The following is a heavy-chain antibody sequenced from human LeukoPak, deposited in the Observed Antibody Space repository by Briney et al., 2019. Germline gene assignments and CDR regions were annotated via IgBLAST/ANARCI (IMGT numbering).Heavy chain of an antibody. Sequence: SETLSLTCAVYGGSFSGYYWSWIRQPPGKGLEWIGEINHSGSTNYNPSLKSRVTISVDTSKNQFSLKLSSVTAADTAVYYCARASRTLSGWPYYFDYWGQGTLVTVSS. J-gene: IGHJ4*02. CDR1: GGSFSGYY. V-gene: IGHV4-34*01. D-gene: IGHD3-22*01. CDR3: ARASRTLSGWPYYFDY. CDR2: INHSGST.